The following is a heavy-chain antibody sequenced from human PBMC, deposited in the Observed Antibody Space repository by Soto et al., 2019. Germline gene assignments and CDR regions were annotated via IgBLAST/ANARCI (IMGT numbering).Heavy chain of an antibody. CDR3: ARDSRVWGGYGAPFP. CDR2: IYYSGST. CDR1: GGSISSGDYY. V-gene: IGHV4-30-4*01. D-gene: IGHD5-12*01. J-gene: IGHJ5*02. Sequence: SETLSLTCTVSGGSISSGDYYWSWIRQPPGKGLEWIGYIYYSGSTYYNPSLKSRVTISVDTSKNQFSLKLSSVTAADTAVYYCARDSRVWGGYGAPFPWGQGTLVTVSS.